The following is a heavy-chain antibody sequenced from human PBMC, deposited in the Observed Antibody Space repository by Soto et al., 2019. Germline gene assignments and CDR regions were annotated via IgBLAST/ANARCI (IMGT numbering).Heavy chain of an antibody. V-gene: IGHV4-30-4*01. Sequence: QVQLQESGPGLVKPSQTLSLTCTVSGGSISSGDYYWSWIRQPPGKGLEWIGYIYYSGYAYYNPSLKSRVTISIDTSKNQFSLKLSSVTAADTAVYYCTRAHTREGYSYDYWGQGTLVTVSS. CDR1: GGSISSGDYY. D-gene: IGHD5-18*01. J-gene: IGHJ4*02. CDR2: IYYSGYA. CDR3: TRAHTREGYSYDY.